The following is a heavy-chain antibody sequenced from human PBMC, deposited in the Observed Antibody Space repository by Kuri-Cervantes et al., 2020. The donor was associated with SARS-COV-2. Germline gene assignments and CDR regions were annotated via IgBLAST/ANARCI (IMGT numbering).Heavy chain of an antibody. V-gene: IGHV4-61*08. D-gene: IGHD3-3*01. Sequence: SETLSLTCTVSGGSISSGGYYWSWIRQHPGKGLEWIGYIYYSGSTYYNPSLKSRVTISVDTSKNQFSLKLSSVTAADTAVYYCARVSAETIFGVVTTAAWFDPWGQGTLVTVSS. CDR1: GGSISSGGYY. J-gene: IGHJ5*02. CDR3: ARVSAETIFGVVTTAAWFDP. CDR2: IYYSGST.